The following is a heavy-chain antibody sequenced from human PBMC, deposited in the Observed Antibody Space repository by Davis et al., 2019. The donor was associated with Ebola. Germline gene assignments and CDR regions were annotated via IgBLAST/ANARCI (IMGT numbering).Heavy chain of an antibody. D-gene: IGHD3-22*01. J-gene: IGHJ2*01. CDR2: ISSSGSST. CDR3: AVVITTFWYFDL. V-gene: IGHV3-11*01. Sequence: GGSLRLSCAASGFTFSNAWMTWIRQAPGKGLEWVSYISSSGSSTYYADSVKGRFTISRDNSKNTLYLQMNSLRAEDTAVYYCAVVITTFWYFDLWGRGTLVTVSS. CDR1: GFTFSNAW.